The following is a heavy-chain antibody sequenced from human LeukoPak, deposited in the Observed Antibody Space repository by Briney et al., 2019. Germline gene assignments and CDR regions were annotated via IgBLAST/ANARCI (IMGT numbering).Heavy chain of an antibody. D-gene: IGHD3-10*01. J-gene: IGHJ6*02. CDR1: GGSFSGYY. CDR2: INHSGST. Sequence: PSETLPLTCAVYGGSFSGYYWSWIRQPPGKGLEWIGEINHSGSTNYNPSLKSRVSISLDTSKNQFSLKLSSVTAADTAAYYCARSLEAAVTMVRDLYYYYYGMDVWGQGTTVTVSS. CDR3: ARSLEAAVTMVRDLYYYYYGMDV. V-gene: IGHV4-34*01.